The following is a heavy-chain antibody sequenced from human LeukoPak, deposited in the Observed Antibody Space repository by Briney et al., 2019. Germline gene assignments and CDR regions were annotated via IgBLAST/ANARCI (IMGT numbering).Heavy chain of an antibody. V-gene: IGHV4-38-2*02. J-gene: IGHJ4*02. CDR2: IHRSGST. Sequence: SETLSLTCTVSGYSSSIDYYWGWIRQSPGKGLEWVGSIHRSGSTYYNPSLKSRVTISGDTSKSQFSLRLTSVTAADTAVYYCAGTSSGYYSTDYWGQGTLVTVSS. CDR1: GYSSSIDYY. CDR3: AGTSSGYYSTDY. D-gene: IGHD5-12*01.